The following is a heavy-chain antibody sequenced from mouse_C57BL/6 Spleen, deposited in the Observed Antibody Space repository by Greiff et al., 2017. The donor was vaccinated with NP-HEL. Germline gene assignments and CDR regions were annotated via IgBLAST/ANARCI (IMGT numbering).Heavy chain of an antibody. D-gene: IGHD1-1*01. Sequence: QVQLQQPGAELVKPGASVKMSCKASGYTFTSYWITWVKQRPGQGLEWIGDIYPGSGSTNYNEKFKSKATLTVDTSSSTAYMQLSSLTSEDSAVYYGARKGNYGTLDAMDYWGQGTSVTVSS. J-gene: IGHJ4*01. V-gene: IGHV1-55*01. CDR3: ARKGNYGTLDAMDY. CDR1: GYTFTSYW. CDR2: IYPGSGST.